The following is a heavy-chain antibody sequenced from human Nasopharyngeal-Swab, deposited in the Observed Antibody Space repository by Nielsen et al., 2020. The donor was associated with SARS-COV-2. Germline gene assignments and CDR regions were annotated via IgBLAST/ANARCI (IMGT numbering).Heavy chain of an antibody. Sequence: SGPTLVKPPQTLTLTCTFSGFSLSTSGVGVGWIRQPPGKALEWLALIYWDDDKRYSPSLKSRLTITKDTSKNQVVLTMTNMDPVDTATYYCAHRRIAAFSFVYWGQGTLVTVSS. CDR3: AHRRIAAFSFVY. V-gene: IGHV2-5*02. CDR2: IYWDDDK. D-gene: IGHD6-25*01. J-gene: IGHJ4*02. CDR1: GFSLSTSGVG.